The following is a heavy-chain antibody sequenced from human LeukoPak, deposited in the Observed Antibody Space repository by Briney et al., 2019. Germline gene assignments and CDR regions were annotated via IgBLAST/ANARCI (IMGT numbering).Heavy chain of an antibody. CDR1: GFTFSSYA. CDR3: ARGACSSTSCSADY. Sequence: GGSLRLSCAASGFTFSSYAMHWVRQAPGKGLEWVSSISSSSSYIYYADSVKGRFTISRDNAKNSLYLQMNSLRAEDTAVYYCARGACSSTSCSADYWGQGTLVTVSS. J-gene: IGHJ4*02. V-gene: IGHV3-21*01. D-gene: IGHD2-2*01. CDR2: ISSSSSYI.